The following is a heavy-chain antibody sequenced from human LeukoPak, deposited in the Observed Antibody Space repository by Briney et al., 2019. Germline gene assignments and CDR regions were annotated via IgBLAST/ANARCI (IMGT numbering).Heavy chain of an antibody. J-gene: IGHJ4*02. V-gene: IGHV3-7*01. Sequence: GGSLRLSCAASGFTFSSYWMSWVRQAPGKGPEWVANINQDGGEKYYVDSVKGRFTISRDNAKNSLYLQMNSLRAEDTAVYYCASIVVVIGTRGFDYWGQGSLVSVSS. CDR1: GFTFSSYW. CDR2: INQDGGEK. CDR3: ASIVVVIGTRGFDY. D-gene: IGHD2-15*01.